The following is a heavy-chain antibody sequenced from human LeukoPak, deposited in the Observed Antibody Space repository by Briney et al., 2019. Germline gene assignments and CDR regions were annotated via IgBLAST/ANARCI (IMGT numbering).Heavy chain of an antibody. D-gene: IGHD4-23*01. V-gene: IGHV3-30-3*01. Sequence: GGSLRLSCAASGFTFSSYAMHWVRQAPGKGLEWVAVISYDGSNKYYADSVKGRFTISKDNAKNSLYLQMNSLRAEDTALYYCAKDTGYGGNSVVGLFDYWGQGTLVTVSS. J-gene: IGHJ4*02. CDR3: AKDTGYGGNSVVGLFDY. CDR1: GFTFSSYA. CDR2: ISYDGSNK.